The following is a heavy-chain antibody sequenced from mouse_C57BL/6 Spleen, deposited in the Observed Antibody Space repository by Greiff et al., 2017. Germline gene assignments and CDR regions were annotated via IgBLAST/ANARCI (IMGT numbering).Heavy chain of an antibody. CDR3: AREDYDGRPAWVAY. CDR1: GYTFTSYW. D-gene: IGHD1-1*01. V-gene: IGHV1-53*01. Sequence: QVQLQQPGTELVKPGASVTLSCKASGYTFTSYWMHWVQQRPGQGLEWIGNINPSNGGTNYNEKFKSKATLTVDKSSSTAYMQLSSLTSEDSAVYYCAREDYDGRPAWVAYWGQGTLVTVSA. J-gene: IGHJ3*01. CDR2: INPSNGGT.